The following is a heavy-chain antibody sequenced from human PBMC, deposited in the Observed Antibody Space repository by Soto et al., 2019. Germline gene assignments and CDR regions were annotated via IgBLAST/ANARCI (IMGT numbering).Heavy chain of an antibody. CDR3: AKDLDSGYSYSPPSGY. CDR1: GFTFSSYL. J-gene: IGHJ4*02. CDR2: ISYDGNNK. V-gene: IGHV3-30*18. D-gene: IGHD5-18*01. Sequence: QVQLVESGGGVVQPGGSLRFSCAASGFTFSSYLMHWVRQAPGKGLEWVAVISYDGNNKYYADSVKGRFTISRDNSKNTLYLQMNSLRAEDTAVYYCAKDLDSGYSYSPPSGYWGQGTLVTVSS.